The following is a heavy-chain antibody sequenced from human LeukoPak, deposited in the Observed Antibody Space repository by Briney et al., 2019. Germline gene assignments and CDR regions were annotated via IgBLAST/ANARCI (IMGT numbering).Heavy chain of an antibody. J-gene: IGHJ4*02. CDR1: GGFISGYF. V-gene: IGHV4-4*07. D-gene: IGHD1-26*01. Sequence: SETLSLTCTVSGGFISGYFWAWIRRPAGKGLEWIGRIYSSGSTNYNLSLKSRVTMSVDTSKNQFSLRLSSVTAADTAVYHRGREARGGSTYYDNWPQGTRVTV. CDR2: IYSSGST. CDR3: GREARGGSTYYDN.